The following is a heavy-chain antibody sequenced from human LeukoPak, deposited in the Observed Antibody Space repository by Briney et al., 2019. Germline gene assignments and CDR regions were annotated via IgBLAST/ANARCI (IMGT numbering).Heavy chain of an antibody. CDR2: IYTSGST. CDR3: ARDRSRYDILTGYASLDY. CDR1: GGSISSYY. Sequence: SETLSLTCTVSGGSISSYYWSWIRQPAGKGLEWIGRIYTSGSTNYNPSLKSRVTMSVDTSKNQSSLKLSSVTAADTAVYYCARDRSRYDILTGYASLDYWGQGTLVTVSS. V-gene: IGHV4-4*07. J-gene: IGHJ4*02. D-gene: IGHD3-9*01.